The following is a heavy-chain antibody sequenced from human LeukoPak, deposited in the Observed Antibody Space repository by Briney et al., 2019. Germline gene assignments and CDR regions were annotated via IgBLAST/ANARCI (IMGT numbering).Heavy chain of an antibody. CDR1: GFTVSGNY. Sequence: GSLRLSCAASGFTVSGNYMNWVRQAPGKGLEWVSLFYRGDNTYYADSVKGRFTISRDNPKSTLYLQMNSLRAEDTAVYYCAGGYYFDYWGQGTLVTVSS. D-gene: IGHD3-22*01. J-gene: IGHJ4*02. V-gene: IGHV3-53*01. CDR2: FYRGDNT. CDR3: AGGYYFDY.